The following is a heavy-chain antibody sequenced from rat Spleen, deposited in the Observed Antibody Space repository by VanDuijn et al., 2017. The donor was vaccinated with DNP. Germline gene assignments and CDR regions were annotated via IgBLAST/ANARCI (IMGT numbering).Heavy chain of an antibody. Sequence: EVQLVKTGGGLVQPGRSLKLSCVASGFTFSSYWMYWIRQAPGKGLEWVTSINTDGGSTYYLDSVKGRFTISRDNAESTVYLQMNSLRSEDTATYYCAKDGAIRGSATMDAWGQGTSVTVSS. CDR1: GFTFSSYW. CDR3: AKDGAIRGSATMDA. CDR2: INTDGGST. J-gene: IGHJ4*01. V-gene: IGHV5-58*01. D-gene: IGHD4-4*01.